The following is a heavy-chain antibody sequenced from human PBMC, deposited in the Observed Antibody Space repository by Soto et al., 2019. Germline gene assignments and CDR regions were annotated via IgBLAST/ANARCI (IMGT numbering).Heavy chain of an antibody. D-gene: IGHD3-22*01. V-gene: IGHV3-13*01. J-gene: IGHJ4*02. CDR2: IGTAGDT. CDR3: ARGRSSMIVVVMDY. Sequence: PGGSLRLSCAASGFTFSSYDMHWVRQATGKGLEWVSAIGTAGDTYYPGSVKGRFTISRENAKNSLYLQMNSLRAGDTAVYYCARGRSSMIVVVMDYWGQGTPVTVSS. CDR1: GFTFSSYD.